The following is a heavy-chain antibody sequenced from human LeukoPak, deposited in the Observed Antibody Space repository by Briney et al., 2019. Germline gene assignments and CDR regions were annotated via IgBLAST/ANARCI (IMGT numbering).Heavy chain of an antibody. J-gene: IGHJ6*03. CDR2: ISWDGGST. Sequence: PGGFLRLSCAASGFTFDDYAMHWVRQAPGKGLEWVSLISWDGGSTYYADSVKGRFTISRDNSKNSLYLQMNSLRAEDTALYYCAKDERLDSSGSQGGYYYYMDVWGKGTTVTVSS. V-gene: IGHV3-43D*04. D-gene: IGHD6-19*01. CDR3: AKDERLDSSGSQGGYYYYMDV. CDR1: GFTFDDYA.